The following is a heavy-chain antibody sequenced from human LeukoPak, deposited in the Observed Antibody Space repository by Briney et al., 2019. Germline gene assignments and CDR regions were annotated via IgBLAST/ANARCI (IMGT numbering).Heavy chain of an antibody. CDR2: INHSGST. CDR3: ARPRIAAAWRVFDY. V-gene: IGHV4-34*01. Sequence: SETPSLTCAVYGGSFSGYYWSWIRQPPGKGLEWIGEINHSGSTNYNPSLKSRVTISVDTSKNQFSLKLSSVTAADTAVYYCARPRIAAAWRVFDYWGQGTLVTVSS. D-gene: IGHD6-13*01. J-gene: IGHJ4*02. CDR1: GGSFSGYY.